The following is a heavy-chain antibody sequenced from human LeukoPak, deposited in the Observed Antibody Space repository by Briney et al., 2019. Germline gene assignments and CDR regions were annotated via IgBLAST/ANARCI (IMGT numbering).Heavy chain of an antibody. D-gene: IGHD1-26*01. CDR3: AREKSVLLPIFDY. CDR2: FYYTGST. J-gene: IGHJ4*02. V-gene: IGHV4-59*11. CDR1: GASLSRHY. Sequence: PSETLSLTCSVSGASLSRHYWSWLRQPPGQGLEWIAYFYYTGSTSYNPSLKSRVTISVDQSKNQFSLKLIYVNAAAPAVYYFAREKSVLLPIFDYWGRGILVTVSP.